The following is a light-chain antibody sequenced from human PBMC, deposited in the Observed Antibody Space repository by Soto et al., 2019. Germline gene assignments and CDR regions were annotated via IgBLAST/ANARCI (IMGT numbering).Light chain of an antibody. CDR2: DAS. V-gene: IGKV3D-15*01. J-gene: IGKJ4*01. Sequence: ETVMTQSPATLSVSPGDRATLSCSASQSVSYNLAWYQQKPGQAPRLLIYDASTRATGIPARFSGSASGTEFTLTISSLLSEDFAVYYCQQHNNWPLTFGGGTKVEMK. CDR1: QSVSYN. CDR3: QQHNNWPLT.